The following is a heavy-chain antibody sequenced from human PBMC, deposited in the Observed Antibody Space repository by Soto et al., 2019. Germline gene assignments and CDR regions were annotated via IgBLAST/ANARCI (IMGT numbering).Heavy chain of an antibody. CDR1: GGSIGSDGYY. Sequence: QVQLQESGPGLVKPSQTLSLTCTVSGGSIGSDGYYWSWIRQHPGKGLEWIGYIHYSGTTYYNPSPKSRVTISVDTSKSQFSLRLSSVTAADTAVYYCARVDRYYYYGMDVWGQGTTVTVSS. CDR3: ARVDRYYYYGMDV. J-gene: IGHJ6*02. V-gene: IGHV4-31*03. CDR2: IHYSGTT.